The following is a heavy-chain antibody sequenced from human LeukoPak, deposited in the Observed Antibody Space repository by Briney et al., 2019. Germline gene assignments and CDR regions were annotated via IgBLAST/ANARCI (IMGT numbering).Heavy chain of an antibody. J-gene: IGHJ4*02. CDR1: GGTFSSYA. D-gene: IGHD3-22*01. Sequence: ASVKVSCKASGGTFSSYAISWVRQAPGQGLEWMGRIIPILGIANYAQKFQGRVTITADKSTSTAYMELSSLRSEDTAVYYCARHPLLPPTYYYDSSGYYSNWGQGTLVTVSS. V-gene: IGHV1-69*04. CDR3: ARHPLLPPTYYYDSSGYYSN. CDR2: IIPILGIA.